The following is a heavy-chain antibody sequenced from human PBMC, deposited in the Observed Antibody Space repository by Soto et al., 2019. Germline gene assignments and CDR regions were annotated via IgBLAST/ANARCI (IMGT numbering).Heavy chain of an antibody. CDR2: IWYDGSNK. CDR3: ARDSKMRAGAGTYDYYGMDV. D-gene: IGHD6-19*01. V-gene: IGHV3-33*01. CDR1: GFTFSSYG. J-gene: IGHJ6*02. Sequence: QVQLVESGGGVVQPGRSLRLSCAASGFTFSSYGMHWVRQAPGKGLEWVAVIWYDGSNKYYADSVKGRFTISRDNSKNTLYLQMNSLRAEDTAVYYCARDSKMRAGAGTYDYYGMDVWGQGTTVTVSS.